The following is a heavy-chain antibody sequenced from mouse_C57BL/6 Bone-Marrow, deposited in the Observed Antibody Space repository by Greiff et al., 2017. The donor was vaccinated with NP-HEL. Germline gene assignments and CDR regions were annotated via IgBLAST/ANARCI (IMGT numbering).Heavy chain of an antibody. J-gene: IGHJ1*03. V-gene: IGHV1-64*01. D-gene: IGHD1-1*01. CDR3: ARSRYYGSLYWYFDV. Sequence: QVQLQQPGAELVKPGASVKLSCKASGYTFTSYWMHWVKQRPGQGLEWIGMIHPNSGSTNYNEKFKSKATLTVDKSSSTAYMQLSSLTAEDSAVYYCARSRYYGSLYWYFDVWGTGTTVTVSS. CDR2: IHPNSGST. CDR1: GYTFTSYW.